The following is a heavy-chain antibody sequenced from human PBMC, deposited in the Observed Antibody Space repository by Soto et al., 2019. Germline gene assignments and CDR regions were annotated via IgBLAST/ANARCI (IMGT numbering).Heavy chain of an antibody. CDR2: VYHRAST. CDR1: GASMTTGGFS. Sequence: SETLSLTCAVSGASMTTGGFSWTWVRQPPGGGLEWIGHVYHRASTQYNPSLKGRVSISVDTSRSLFSLRLTSLTAADTAVYFCTSVSAAPLSLLYFDTWGQGTPVTVSS. D-gene: IGHD2-15*01. V-gene: IGHV4-30-2*01. J-gene: IGHJ4*02. CDR3: TSVSAAPLSLLYFDT.